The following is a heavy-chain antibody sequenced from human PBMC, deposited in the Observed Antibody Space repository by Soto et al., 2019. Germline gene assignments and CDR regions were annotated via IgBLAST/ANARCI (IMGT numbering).Heavy chain of an antibody. CDR3: ARERPDSSGHDAFDI. V-gene: IGHV1-69*06. Sequence: SVKVSCKASGGTFSSYAISWVRQAPGQGLEWMGGIIPIFGTANYAQKFQGRVAITADKSTSTAYMELSSLRSEDTAVYYCARERPDSSGHDAFDIWGQGTMVTVSS. J-gene: IGHJ3*02. CDR1: GGTFSSYA. CDR2: IIPIFGTA. D-gene: IGHD3-22*01.